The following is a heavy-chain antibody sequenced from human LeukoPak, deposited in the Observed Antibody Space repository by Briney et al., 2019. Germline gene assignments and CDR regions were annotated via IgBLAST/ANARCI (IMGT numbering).Heavy chain of an antibody. V-gene: IGHV3-30*02. CDR3: AKGGVDYYYYYMDV. J-gene: IGHJ6*03. Sequence: PGGSLRLSCAASGFTFSSYGMHWVRQAPGKGLEWVAFIRYDGSNKYYADSVKGRFTISRDNSKNTLYLQMNSLRAEDTAVYYCAKGGVDYYYYYMDVWGKGTTVTVSS. CDR1: GFTFSSYG. D-gene: IGHD3-3*01. CDR2: IRYDGSNK.